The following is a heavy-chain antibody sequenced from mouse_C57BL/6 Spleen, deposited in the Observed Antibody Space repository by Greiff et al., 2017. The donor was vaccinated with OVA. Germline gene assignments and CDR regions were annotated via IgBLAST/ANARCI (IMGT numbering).Heavy chain of an antibody. CDR2: ISSGGSYT. J-gene: IGHJ4*01. D-gene: IGHD2-3*01. CDR3: AGDGYSYAMDY. CDR1: GFTFSSYG. V-gene: IGHV5-6*01. Sequence: EVHLVESGGDLVKPGGSLKLSCAASGFTFSSYGMSWVRQTPDKRLEWVATISSGGSYTYYPDSVKGRFTISRDNTKNTLYLQMSSLKSEDTAMYYCAGDGYSYAMDYWGQGTSVTVSS.